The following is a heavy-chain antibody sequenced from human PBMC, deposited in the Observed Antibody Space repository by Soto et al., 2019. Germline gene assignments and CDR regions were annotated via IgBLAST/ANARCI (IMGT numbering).Heavy chain of an antibody. Sequence: QMQLVQSGPEVKKPGTSVKVSCKASGFTFTSSAMQWVRQARGQRLEWIGWLVVGSGNTNYAQKFQERVTITRDMSTSAAYMELSSLRSEDTAVFYCAAVSYDSSGYYYGGSRWGQGTLVTVCS. CDR3: AAVSYDSSGYYYGGSR. V-gene: IGHV1-58*02. CDR1: GFTFTSSA. D-gene: IGHD3-22*01. J-gene: IGHJ4*02. CDR2: LVVGSGNT.